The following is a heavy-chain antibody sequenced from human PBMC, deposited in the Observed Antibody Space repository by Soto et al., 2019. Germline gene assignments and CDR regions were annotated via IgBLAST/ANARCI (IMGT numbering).Heavy chain of an antibody. D-gene: IGHD4-4*01. J-gene: IGHJ6*02. CDR2: IIPIFGTA. CDR3: ARGHLHYSNYLRYGMDV. Sequence: SVKVSCKASGGTFSSYAISWVRQAPGQGLEWMGGIIPIFGTANYAQKFQGRVTITADESTSTAYMELSSLRSEDTAVYYCARGHLHYSNYLRYGMDVWGQGSSVPGSS. V-gene: IGHV1-69*13. CDR1: GGTFSSYA.